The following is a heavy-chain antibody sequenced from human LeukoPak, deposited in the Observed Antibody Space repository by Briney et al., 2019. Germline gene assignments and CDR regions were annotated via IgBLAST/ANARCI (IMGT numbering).Heavy chain of an antibody. D-gene: IGHD3-16*01. CDR1: GFTFSDYY. CDR3: ARVGPFDI. Sequence: GVSLTLSCSASGFTFSDYYMGWLRQAPGEGLEWVSYISSSSSTIYYTDSVKGRFTISRDNAKNSVYLQMNSLRAEDTAVYYCARVGPFDIGGQGTMVTVSS. J-gene: IGHJ3*02. V-gene: IGHV3-11*01. CDR2: ISSSSSTI.